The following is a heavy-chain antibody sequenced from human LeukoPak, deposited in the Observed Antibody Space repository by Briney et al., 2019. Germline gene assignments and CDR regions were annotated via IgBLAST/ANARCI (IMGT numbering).Heavy chain of an antibody. CDR1: GFTFSSSA. CDR3: ARLAVIGYYYYGMDV. J-gene: IGHJ6*02. Sequence: GSLRLSCAASGFTFSSSAMSWVRQAPGKGLEWIGEINHSGSTNYNPSLKSRVTISVDTSKNQFSLKLSSVTAADTAVYYCARLAVIGYYYYGMDVWGQGTTVTVSS. CDR2: INHSGST. D-gene: IGHD6-19*01. V-gene: IGHV4-34*01.